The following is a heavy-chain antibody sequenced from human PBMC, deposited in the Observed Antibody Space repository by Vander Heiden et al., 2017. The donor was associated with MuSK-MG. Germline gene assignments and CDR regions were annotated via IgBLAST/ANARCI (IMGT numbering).Heavy chain of an antibody. J-gene: IGHJ4*02. CDR3: ARDGGTLAGSGRSFDY. CDR2: IYYSGST. V-gene: IGHV4-31*03. D-gene: IGHD3-10*01. Sequence: QVQLQESGPGLVKPSQTLSLTCPVPGGPISSGGYYWSWIRQHPGKGLEWIGYIYYSGSTYYNPSLKSRVTISVDTSKNQFSLKLSSVTAADTAVYYCARDGGTLAGSGRSFDYWGQGTLVTVSS. CDR1: GGPISSGGYY.